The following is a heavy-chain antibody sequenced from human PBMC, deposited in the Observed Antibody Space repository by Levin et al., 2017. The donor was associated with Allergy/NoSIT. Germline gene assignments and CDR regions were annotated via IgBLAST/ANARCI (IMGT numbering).Heavy chain of an antibody. CDR1: GFTVSSNY. D-gene: IGHD1-26*01. V-gene: IGHV3-66*01. J-gene: IGHJ4*02. CDR3: AREWEQRDYYFDY. CDR2: IYSGGST. Sequence: GESLKISCAASGFTVSSNYMSWVRQAPGKGLEWVSVIYSGGSTYYADSVKGRFTISRDNSKNTLYLQMNSLRAEDTAVYYCAREWEQRDYYFDYWGQGTLVTVSS.